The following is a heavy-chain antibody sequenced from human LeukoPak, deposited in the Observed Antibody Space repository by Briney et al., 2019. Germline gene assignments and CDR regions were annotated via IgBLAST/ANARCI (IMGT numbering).Heavy chain of an antibody. CDR2: IYHSGST. CDR1: GYSISSGYY. CDR3: ARPPTYYYDSSGYYWGYDAFDI. V-gene: IGHV4-38-2*01. D-gene: IGHD3-22*01. Sequence: SETLSLTCAVSGYSISSGYYWGWIRPPPGKGREWIGSIYHSGSTYYNPSLKSRVTISVDTSKNQFSLKLSSVTAADTAVYYCARPPTYYYDSSGYYWGYDAFDIWGQGTMVTVPS. J-gene: IGHJ3*02.